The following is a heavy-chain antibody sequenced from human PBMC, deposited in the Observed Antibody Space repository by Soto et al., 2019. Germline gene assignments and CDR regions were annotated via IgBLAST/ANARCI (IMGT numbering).Heavy chain of an antibody. Sequence: QVQLVESGGGVVQPGRSLRLSCAASGFTFSSYGMHWVRQAPGKGLEWVAVISYDGSNKYYADSVKGRFTISRDNSKNTLYLQMNSLRAEDTAVYYCAKEGDSSGYYFPDAFDIWGQGTMVTVSS. D-gene: IGHD3-22*01. CDR3: AKEGDSSGYYFPDAFDI. CDR2: ISYDGSNK. J-gene: IGHJ3*02. CDR1: GFTFSSYG. V-gene: IGHV3-30*18.